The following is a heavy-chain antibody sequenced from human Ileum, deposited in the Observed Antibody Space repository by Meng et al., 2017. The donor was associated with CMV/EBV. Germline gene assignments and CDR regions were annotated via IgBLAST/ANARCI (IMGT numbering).Heavy chain of an antibody. CDR3: AKVARALYYYYGMDV. CDR2: IDQRGVEK. Sequence: GESLKISCGASGFIFTNYYMGWVRQAPGKGLEWVANIDQRGVEKHYADFVNGRFTISRDNANNSLFLQMNSLRAEDTAVYYCAKVARALYYYYGMDVWGQGTTVTVSS. J-gene: IGHJ6*02. V-gene: IGHV3-7*01. CDR1: GFIFTNYY.